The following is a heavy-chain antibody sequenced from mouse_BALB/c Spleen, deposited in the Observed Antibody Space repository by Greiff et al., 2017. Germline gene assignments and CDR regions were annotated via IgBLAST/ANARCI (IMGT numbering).Heavy chain of an antibody. Sequence: QVQLKQSGAELVRPGSSVKISCKASGYAFSSYWMNWVKQRPGQGLEWIGQIYPGDGDTNYNGKFKGKATLTADKSSSTAYMQLSSLTSEDSAVYCCARGNYDAMDYWGQGTSVTVSS. J-gene: IGHJ4*01. CDR3: ARGNYDAMDY. CDR2: IYPGDGDT. CDR1: GYAFSSYW. D-gene: IGHD2-1*01. V-gene: IGHV1-80*01.